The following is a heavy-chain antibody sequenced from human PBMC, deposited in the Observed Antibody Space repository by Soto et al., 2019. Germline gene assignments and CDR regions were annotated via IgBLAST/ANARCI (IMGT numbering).Heavy chain of an antibody. CDR2: ISYDGSNK. J-gene: IGHJ4*02. Sequence: QTGGSLRLSCAASGFTFSSYAMHWVRQAPGKGLEWVAVISYDGSNKYYADSVKGRFTISRDNSKNTLYLQMNSLRAEDTAVYYCARVLGEKAAGTLVDYWGQGTLVTVSS. D-gene: IGHD6-13*01. V-gene: IGHV3-30-3*01. CDR3: ARVLGEKAAGTLVDY. CDR1: GFTFSSYA.